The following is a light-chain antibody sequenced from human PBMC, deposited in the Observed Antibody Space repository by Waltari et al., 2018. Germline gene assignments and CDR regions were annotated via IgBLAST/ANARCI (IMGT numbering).Light chain of an antibody. J-gene: IGLJ2*01. CDR2: INS. V-gene: IGLV1-40*01. Sequence: QFVLTQPPSVSGAPGQRVTISCTGSSSNIGAGYDVHWYQLLPGTAPKPVILINSRRPSGFPDRSSGSRSGTSASLAITGRRPEDEADYYCQSYDSSLSGRIFGGGTKVTVL. CDR1: SSNIGAGYD. CDR3: QSYDSSLSGRI.